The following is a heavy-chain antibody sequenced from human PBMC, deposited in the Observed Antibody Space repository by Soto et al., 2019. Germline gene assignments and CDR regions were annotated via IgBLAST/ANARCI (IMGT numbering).Heavy chain of an antibody. V-gene: IGHV1-69*04. CDR1: GGTFSSYT. Sequence: ASVKVSCKASGGTFSSYTISWVRQAPGQGLEWMGRIIPILGIANYAQKFQGRVTITADKSTSTAYMELSSLRSEDTAVYYCARDRGETTASDDWGQGSLVTVSS. CDR2: IIPILGIA. D-gene: IGHD1-1*01. J-gene: IGHJ4*02. CDR3: ARDRGETTASDD.